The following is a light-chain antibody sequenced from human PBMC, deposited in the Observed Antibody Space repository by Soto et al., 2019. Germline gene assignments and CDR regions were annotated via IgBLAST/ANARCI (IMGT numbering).Light chain of an antibody. V-gene: IGKV3-11*01. CDR1: QNLHSF. Sequence: PGDRATLSCRSSQNLHSFLNWYQQRPGQAPRPLIYDGSKRAAGVPDRISGDGSGTDYTLTISSLEPEDFAVYYCQQRTRWPMTFGQGTRLEIK. CDR3: QQRTRWPMT. CDR2: DGS. J-gene: IGKJ5*01.